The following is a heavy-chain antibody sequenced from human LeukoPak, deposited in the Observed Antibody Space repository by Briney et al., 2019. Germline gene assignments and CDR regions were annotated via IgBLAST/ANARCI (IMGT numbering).Heavy chain of an antibody. CDR3: ARVQGGRWLQVIDY. Sequence: PGGSLRLSCTASGFTFSSYSMNWVRQAPGKGLEWVSSISTSSSYIYYADSVKGRFTISRDNARNSLYLQMNTLRAEDTAVYSCARVQGGRWLQVIDYWGQGTLVTVSS. J-gene: IGHJ4*02. CDR2: ISTSSSYI. V-gene: IGHV3-21*01. CDR1: GFTFSSYS. D-gene: IGHD5-24*01.